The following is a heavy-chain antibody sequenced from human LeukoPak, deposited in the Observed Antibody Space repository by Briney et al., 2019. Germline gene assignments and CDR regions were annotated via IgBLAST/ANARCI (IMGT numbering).Heavy chain of an antibody. J-gene: IGHJ4*02. Sequence: EASVKVSCKASGGTFSSYAISWVRQAPGQGLEWMGGIIPIFGTANYAQKFQGRVTITADESTSTAYMELSSLRSEDTAVYYFARVFGCSSTSCYSYYFDYWGQGTLVTVSS. D-gene: IGHD2-2*01. CDR3: ARVFGCSSTSCYSYYFDY. V-gene: IGHV1-69*01. CDR1: GGTFSSYA. CDR2: IIPIFGTA.